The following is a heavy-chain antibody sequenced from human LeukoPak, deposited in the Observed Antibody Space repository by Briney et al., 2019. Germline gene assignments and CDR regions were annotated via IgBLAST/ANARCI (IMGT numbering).Heavy chain of an antibody. V-gene: IGHV4-61*02. CDR1: GGSISSGNYF. J-gene: IGHJ4*02. Sequence: PSETLSLTCTVSGGSISSGNYFWNWIRQPAGKKLEWIGRIYSSGSTNYNPSLQSRVTISADTSKNQVSLRLTSVTAADTAVYYCARSSGSYWYWGQGTLVTVSS. CDR3: ARSSGSYWY. D-gene: IGHD1-26*01. CDR2: IYSSGST.